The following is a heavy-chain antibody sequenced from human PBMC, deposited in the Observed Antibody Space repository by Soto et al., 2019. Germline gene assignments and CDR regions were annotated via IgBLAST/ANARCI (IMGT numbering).Heavy chain of an antibody. CDR1: GFSFGDYG. J-gene: IGHJ6*02. D-gene: IGHD2-15*01. V-gene: IGHV3-9*01. CDR3: AKSRGGTANGLDV. CDR2: ISWKSASI. Sequence: EVQLVESGGDLVQPGRSLRLSCAASGFSFGDYGMHWVRQAPGKGLEWVSGISWKSASIGYADSVKGRFTISRDNAKNLLYLQMNSLSAEDTALNHCAKSRGGTANGLDVWGQWTTVTVSS.